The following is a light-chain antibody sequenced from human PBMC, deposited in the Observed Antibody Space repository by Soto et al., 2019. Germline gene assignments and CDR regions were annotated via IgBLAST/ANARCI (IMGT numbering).Light chain of an antibody. CDR3: QQRSNWPHSIT. CDR1: QSFNSIY. CDR2: GAS. V-gene: IGKV3D-20*02. Sequence: EIVLTQSPGTLSLSPGERATLSCRASQSFNSIYLAWCQQKPGQAPRLLIYGASSRATGIPDRFSGSGSGTDFTLTISSLEPEDFAVYYCQQRSNWPHSITFGQGTRLEIK. J-gene: IGKJ5*01.